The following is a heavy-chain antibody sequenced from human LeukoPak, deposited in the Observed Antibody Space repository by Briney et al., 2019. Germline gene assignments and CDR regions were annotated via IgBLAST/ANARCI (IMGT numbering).Heavy chain of an antibody. CDR2: ISYDGSNK. J-gene: IGHJ4*02. D-gene: IGHD4-17*01. Sequence: PGRSLRLSCAASGFTFSSYGMHWVRQAPGKGLEWVAVISYDGSNKYYADSVKGRFTISRDNSKNTLYLQMNSLRAEDTAVYYCAHTNPDYGDYNLDYWGQGTLVTVSS. V-gene: IGHV3-30*03. CDR1: GFTFSSYG. CDR3: AHTNPDYGDYNLDY.